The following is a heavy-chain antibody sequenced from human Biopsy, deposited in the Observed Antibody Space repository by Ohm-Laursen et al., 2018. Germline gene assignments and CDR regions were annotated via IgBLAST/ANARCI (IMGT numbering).Heavy chain of an antibody. CDR3: ARDYDTSGYYYVS. J-gene: IGHJ5*02. CDR1: GGSISNSNYY. D-gene: IGHD3-22*01. V-gene: IGHV4-39*01. Sequence: TLSLTCPVSGGSISNSNYYWGWIRQPPGKGLEWIGSIFYRGSTHYKPSLKSRVNISVDTSKTQFSLKLNSVTAADTAVYYCARDYDTSGYYYVSWGQGTLVIVSS. CDR2: IFYRGST.